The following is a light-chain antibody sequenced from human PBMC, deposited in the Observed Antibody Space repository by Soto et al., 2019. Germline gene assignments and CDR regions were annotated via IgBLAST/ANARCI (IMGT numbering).Light chain of an antibody. J-gene: IGKJ5*01. Sequence: EIVLTQSPATLSLSPGEGATLSCRASQSVSTYLAWYQQKPGQAPRLLISDASNRATGIPARFSGSGSGTDFTLTISTLEPEDFAVYYCQQRSKGITFGQGTRWRL. V-gene: IGKV3-11*01. CDR2: DAS. CDR3: QQRSKGIT. CDR1: QSVSTY.